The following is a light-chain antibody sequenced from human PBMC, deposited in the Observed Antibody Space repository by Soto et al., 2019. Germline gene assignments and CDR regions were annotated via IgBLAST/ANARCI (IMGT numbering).Light chain of an antibody. V-gene: IGKV3-11*01. J-gene: IGKJ1*01. Sequence: LTQSPATLSFSSGDRSTLSCLASQSVSSYLAWYQQKPGQAPRLLMYEASNRATGIPARFSGGGSGTDFTLTISSLEPEDFAVYYCQQRSDWPWTFGQGTKVDIK. CDR3: QQRSDWPWT. CDR2: EAS. CDR1: QSVSSY.